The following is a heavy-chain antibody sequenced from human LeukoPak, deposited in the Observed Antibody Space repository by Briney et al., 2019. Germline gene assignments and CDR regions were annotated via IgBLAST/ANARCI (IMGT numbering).Heavy chain of an antibody. V-gene: IGHV4-59*01. CDR1: GGSITPYY. CDR3: ARAYYGSGSYYSFDY. D-gene: IGHD3-10*01. Sequence: PSETLSLTCTVSGGSITPYYWDWIRQPPGKGLEWIGYIYYSGSTNYNPSLKSRVTISIDTSKNQFSLKLSSVTAADMAVYYCARAYYGSGSYYSFDYWGQGTLVTVSS. J-gene: IGHJ4*02. CDR2: IYYSGST.